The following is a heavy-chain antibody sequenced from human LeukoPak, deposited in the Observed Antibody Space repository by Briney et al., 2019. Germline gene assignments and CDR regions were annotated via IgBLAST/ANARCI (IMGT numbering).Heavy chain of an antibody. V-gene: IGHV3-48*03. CDR2: ISSSGTTI. Sequence: QPGGSLRLSCAASGFTFTSYEMNWVRQAPGKGLEWVSCISSSGTTISYADSVKGRFTISRDNAKNSLYLQMYSLRAEDTAVYYCARGSYNSVWGQGTLVTVSS. D-gene: IGHD6-19*01. CDR3: ARGSYNSV. CDR1: GFTFTSYE. J-gene: IGHJ4*02.